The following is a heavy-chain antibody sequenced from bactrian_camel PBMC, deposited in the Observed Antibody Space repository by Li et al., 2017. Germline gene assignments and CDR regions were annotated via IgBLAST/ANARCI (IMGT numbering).Heavy chain of an antibody. Sequence: VQLVESGGGLVQSGGSLRLSCAASGFTFDSHWMHWVRQAPGKGLEWVSTISSGVGSTYYADYVKGRFTISRDNAKNTLYLQLNSLKTEDTAMYYCAQNNVRWAILSGSWTPIKGQGTQVTVS. D-gene: IGHD1*01. V-gene: IGHV3S1*01. J-gene: IGHJ4*01. CDR1: GFTFDSHW. CDR2: ISSGVGST.